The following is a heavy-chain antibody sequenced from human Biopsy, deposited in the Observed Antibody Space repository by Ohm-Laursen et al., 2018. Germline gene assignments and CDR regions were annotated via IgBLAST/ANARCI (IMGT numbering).Heavy chain of an antibody. V-gene: IGHV1-8*01. CDR3: GRAVRNQLLTDP. CDR2: LNPVSGNS. Sequence: ASVKVSCKASGYTFTSYAITWVRQASGQGPEWIGWLNPVSGNSNFGQKFRGRVTVTSDTSISTAYMELSGLTSDDAATYYCGRAVRNQLLTDPWGQGTLVTVTS. D-gene: IGHD1-7*01. CDR1: GYTFTSYA. J-gene: IGHJ5*02.